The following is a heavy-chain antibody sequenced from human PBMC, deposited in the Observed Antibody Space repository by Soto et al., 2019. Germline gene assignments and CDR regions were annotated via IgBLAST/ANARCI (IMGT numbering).Heavy chain of an antibody. Sequence: QLQLQESGPGLVKPSETLSLTCTVSGGSISSSSYYWGWIRQPPGKGLEWIGSIYYSGSTYYNPSLKSRVTISVDTSKNQFSLKLSSVTAADTAVYYCARRTGHLGELSLFDWGQGTLVTVSS. D-gene: IGHD3-16*02. CDR2: IYYSGST. V-gene: IGHV4-39*01. J-gene: IGHJ4*02. CDR1: GGSISSSSYY. CDR3: ARRTGHLGELSLFD.